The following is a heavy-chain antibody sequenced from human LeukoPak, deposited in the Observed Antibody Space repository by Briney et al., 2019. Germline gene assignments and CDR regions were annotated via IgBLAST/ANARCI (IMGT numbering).Heavy chain of an antibody. J-gene: IGHJ4*02. D-gene: IGHD1-7*01. CDR1: ELTSSTSW. Sequence: GGSLRLSCAASELTSSTSWMSWVRQAPGKGLEWVAQTKQDGSEKYYVASVKARFTTSRDKNSLFLQMNSVRAEETAVYYCVGWGISGITNHWGQGTLVTVSS. CDR3: VGWGISGITNH. CDR2: TKQDGSEK. V-gene: IGHV3-7*01.